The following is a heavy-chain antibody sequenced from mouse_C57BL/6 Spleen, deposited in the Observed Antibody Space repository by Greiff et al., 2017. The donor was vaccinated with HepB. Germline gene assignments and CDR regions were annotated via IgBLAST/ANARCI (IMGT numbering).Heavy chain of an antibody. V-gene: IGHV1-52*01. CDR2: IDPSDSET. Sequence: QVHVKQPGAELVRPGSSVKLSCKASGYTFTSYWMHWVKQRPIQGLEWIGNIDPSDSETHYNQKFKDKATLTVDKSSSTAYMQLSSLTSEDSAVYYCAREGDGKGAMDYWGQGTSVTVSS. J-gene: IGHJ4*01. CDR1: GYTFTSYW. CDR3: AREGDGKGAMDY. D-gene: IGHD2-1*01.